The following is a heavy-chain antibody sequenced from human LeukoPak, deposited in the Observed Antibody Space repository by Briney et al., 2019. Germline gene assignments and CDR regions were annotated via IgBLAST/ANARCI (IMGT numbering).Heavy chain of an antibody. CDR1: GFTFSSYA. V-gene: IGHV3-30-3*01. Sequence: GGSLRLSCAASGFTFSSYAMHWVRQAPGKGLEWVAVISYDGSNKYYADSVKGRFTISRDNSKNTLYLQMNSLRAEDTAVYYCARDLVVVPAAILPSYWGQGTLVTVSS. CDR3: ARDLVVVPAAILPSY. D-gene: IGHD2-2*02. CDR2: ISYDGSNK. J-gene: IGHJ4*02.